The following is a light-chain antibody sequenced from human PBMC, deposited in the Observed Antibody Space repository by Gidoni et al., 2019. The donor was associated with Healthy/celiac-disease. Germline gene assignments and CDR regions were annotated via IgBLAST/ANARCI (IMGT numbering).Light chain of an antibody. CDR1: QSISSY. CDR2: AAS. V-gene: IGKV1-39*01. J-gene: IGKJ2*01. Sequence: DIQMTQSPSSLSASVGERVTITCRESQSISSYLNWYQQKPGKAPKLLIYAASSLQSGVPSRFSGSGSGTDFTLTIRSLQPEDFATYYCQQSYSTPPAFXQXTKLEIK. CDR3: QQSYSTPPA.